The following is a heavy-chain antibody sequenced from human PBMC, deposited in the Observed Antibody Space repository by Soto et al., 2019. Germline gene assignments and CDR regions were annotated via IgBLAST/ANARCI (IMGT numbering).Heavy chain of an antibody. V-gene: IGHV3-74*01. D-gene: IGHD3-10*01. CDR3: ARDMRAVPWYGGISSAFDM. CDR1: GFTFSKHW. Sequence: EVQLVESGGGLVQPGESLTLSCAASGFTFSKHWIHWVRQAPGQGLVWVSRTKTDGTTSYADSVKGRFTISRDSAMNTLFLQRNSLRAEDTAVYYCARDMRAVPWYGGISSAFDMWGQGTMVIVSS. J-gene: IGHJ3*02. CDR2: TKTDGTT.